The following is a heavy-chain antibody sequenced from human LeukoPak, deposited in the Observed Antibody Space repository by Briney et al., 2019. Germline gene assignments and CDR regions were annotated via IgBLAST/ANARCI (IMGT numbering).Heavy chain of an antibody. Sequence: GGSLRLSCAASGFTVSSTYMSWVRQPPGKGLEWVSVIYSGGSTFYADSVKGRFTISRDNSKNTLYLQMNSLRAEDTAVYYCARASNYDYWGQGTLVTVSS. V-gene: IGHV3-66*01. J-gene: IGHJ4*02. D-gene: IGHD3-3*02. CDR3: ARASNYDY. CDR1: GFTVSSTY. CDR2: IYSGGST.